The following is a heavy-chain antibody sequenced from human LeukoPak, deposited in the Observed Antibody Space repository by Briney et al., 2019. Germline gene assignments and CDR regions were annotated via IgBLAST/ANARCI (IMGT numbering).Heavy chain of an antibody. CDR1: GFTFSTYG. CDR3: ARGRSGPNSYGSGQLDY. CDR2: IWYDGSNK. V-gene: IGHV3-33*01. Sequence: GGSLRLSCAASGFTFSTYGMHWVRQAPGKGLEWVAVIWYDGSNKYYADSVKGRFTISRDNSKNTLYLQMNSLRAEDTAVYYCARGRSGPNSYGSGQLDYWGQGTLVTVSS. J-gene: IGHJ4*02. D-gene: IGHD5-18*01.